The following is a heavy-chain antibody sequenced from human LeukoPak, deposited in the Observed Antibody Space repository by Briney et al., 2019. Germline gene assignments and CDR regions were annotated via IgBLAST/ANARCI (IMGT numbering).Heavy chain of an antibody. V-gene: IGHV4-34*01. Sequence: SETLSLTCAVYGESFSGYYWSWIRQPPGKGLEWIGEINHSGSTNYNPSLESRVTISVDTSKNQFSLKLSSVTAADTAVYYCARSSSSSGFGYWGQGTLVTVSS. D-gene: IGHD6-6*01. CDR3: ARSSSSSGFGY. CDR2: INHSGST. J-gene: IGHJ4*02. CDR1: GESFSGYY.